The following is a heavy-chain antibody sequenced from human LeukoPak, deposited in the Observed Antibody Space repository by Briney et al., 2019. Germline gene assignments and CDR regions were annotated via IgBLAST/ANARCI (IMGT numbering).Heavy chain of an antibody. CDR2: ISSSSSYI. D-gene: IGHD2-15*01. CDR3: ARDLSGGSCSFDY. J-gene: IGHJ4*02. CDR1: GFTFSSYS. V-gene: IGHV3-21*01. Sequence: GGSLRLSCVASGFTFSSYSMNWVRQAPGKGLEWVSSISSSSSYIYYADSVKGRFTISRDNAKNSLYLQMNSLRAEDTAVYYCARDLSGGSCSFDYWGQGTLVTVSS.